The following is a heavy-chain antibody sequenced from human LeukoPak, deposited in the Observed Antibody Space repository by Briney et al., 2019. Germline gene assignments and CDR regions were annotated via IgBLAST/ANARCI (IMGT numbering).Heavy chain of an antibody. Sequence: ASVKVSCKASGYTFTGYYMHWVRQAPGQGLEWMGRINPNSGNTNYAQKLQGRVTMTTDTSTSTAYMELRSLRSDDTAVYYCARGSSSWYYFDYWGQGTLVTVSS. CDR2: INPNSGNT. J-gene: IGHJ4*02. CDR1: GYTFTGYY. V-gene: IGHV1-2*06. D-gene: IGHD6-13*01. CDR3: ARGSSSWYYFDY.